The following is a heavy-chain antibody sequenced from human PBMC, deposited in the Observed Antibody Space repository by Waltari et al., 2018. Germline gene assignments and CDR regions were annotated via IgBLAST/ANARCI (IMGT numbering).Heavy chain of an antibody. J-gene: IGHJ4*02. Sequence: EVQLVESGGDLVQPGGSLRLNCETSGFTFFNYELNWVRQAPGRGLGGIAYIDKSGSRTFYSDSVRGRFTISRDDAKNSVYLQMNNLRVDDSALYYCARGIVGATGWGQGTLVTVSS. CDR1: GFTFFNYE. CDR2: IDKSGSRT. D-gene: IGHD1-26*01. V-gene: IGHV3-48*03. CDR3: ARGIVGATG.